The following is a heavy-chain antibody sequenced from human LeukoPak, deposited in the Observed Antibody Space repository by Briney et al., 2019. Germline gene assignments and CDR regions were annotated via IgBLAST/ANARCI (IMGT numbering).Heavy chain of an antibody. CDR2: INTNTGNP. V-gene: IGHV7-4-1*02. J-gene: IGHJ4*02. D-gene: IGHD3-10*01. CDR3: ARFRGVSPHYFDY. Sequence: ASVKVSCKASGYTFTGYHIHWVRQAPGQGLEWMGWINTNTGNPTYAQGFTGRFVFSLDTSVSTAYLQISSLKAEDTAVYYCARFRGVSPHYFDYWGQGTLVTVSS. CDR1: GYTFTGYH.